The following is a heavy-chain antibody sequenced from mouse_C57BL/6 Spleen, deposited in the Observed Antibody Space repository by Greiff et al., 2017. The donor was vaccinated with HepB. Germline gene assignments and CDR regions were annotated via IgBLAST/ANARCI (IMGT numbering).Heavy chain of an antibody. Sequence: EVKVEESGPGLVKPSQSLSLTCSVTGYSITSGYYWNWIRQFPGNKLEWMGYISYDGSNNYNPSLKNRISSTRDTSKNQFFLKLNSVTTEDTATYYCARRGGGMDYWGQGTSVTVSS. CDR1: GYSITSGYY. J-gene: IGHJ4*01. CDR3: ARRGGGMDY. CDR2: ISYDGSN. V-gene: IGHV3-6*01. D-gene: IGHD1-1*02.